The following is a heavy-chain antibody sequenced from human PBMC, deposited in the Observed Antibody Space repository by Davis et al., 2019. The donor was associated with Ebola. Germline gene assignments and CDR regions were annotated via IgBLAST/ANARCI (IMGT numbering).Heavy chain of an antibody. Sequence: SVKVSCKASGGTFSSYAISWVRQAPGQGLEWMGGIIPIFGTANYAQKFQGRVTITADESTSTAYMELSSLRSEDTAVYYCARASSYCSSTPCYSSGYYGMDVWGQGTTVTVSS. D-gene: IGHD2-2*01. CDR1: GGTFSSYA. V-gene: IGHV1-69*13. J-gene: IGHJ6*02. CDR2: IIPIFGTA. CDR3: ARASSYCSSTPCYSSGYYGMDV.